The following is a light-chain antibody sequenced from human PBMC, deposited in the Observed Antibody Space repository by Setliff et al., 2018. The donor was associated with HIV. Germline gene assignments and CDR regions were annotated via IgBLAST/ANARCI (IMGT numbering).Light chain of an antibody. J-gene: IGLJ1*01. CDR1: RSGVGGCNY. Sequence: QSALTQPASVSGSPGQSITISCTGTRSGVGGCNYVSWYQQHPGKAPKLMIYEVSNRPSGVSDRFSGSKSGNTASPTISGLQTEDEADYFCSSYTSSSPLYVFGTGTKVTGL. CDR3: SSYTSSSPLYV. V-gene: IGLV2-14*01. CDR2: EVS.